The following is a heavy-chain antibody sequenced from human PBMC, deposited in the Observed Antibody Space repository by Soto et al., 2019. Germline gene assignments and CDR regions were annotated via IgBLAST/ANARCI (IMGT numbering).Heavy chain of an antibody. Sequence: PSETLSLTCAVYGGSFSGYYWSWIRQPPGKGLEWIGEINHSGSTNYNPSLKSRVTISVDTSKNQFSLKLSSETAADTAVYYCARGPLGVGATSFVDYWGQGTLVTVSS. CDR1: GGSFSGYY. CDR2: INHSGST. CDR3: ARGPLGVGATSFVDY. J-gene: IGHJ4*02. V-gene: IGHV4-34*01. D-gene: IGHD1-26*01.